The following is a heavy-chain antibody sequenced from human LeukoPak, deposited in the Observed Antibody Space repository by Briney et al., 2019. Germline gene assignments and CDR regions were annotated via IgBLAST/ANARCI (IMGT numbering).Heavy chain of an antibody. CDR2: ISDSGGRT. D-gene: IGHD3-3*01. J-gene: IGHJ4*02. Sequence: PGGSLRLSCAASGFTFSSNAMSWARQAPGKGLEWVSGISDSGGRTYYADSVKGRFTISRDNSKNTLYLQMNSLRAEDTAVYYCAKGVWSGYPYYFDQWGQGTLVTVSS. CDR1: GFTFSSNA. CDR3: AKGVWSGYPYYFDQ. V-gene: IGHV3-23*01.